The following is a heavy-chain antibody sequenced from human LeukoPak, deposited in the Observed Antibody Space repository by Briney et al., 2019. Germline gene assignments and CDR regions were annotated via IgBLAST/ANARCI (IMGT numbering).Heavy chain of an antibody. CDR2: SYYTGSP. J-gene: IGHJ4*02. CDR1: GSSSSYY. D-gene: IGHD4-23*01. Sequence: SETLSLTCTVSGSSSSYYWSWIRQPPGKGLEWIGHSYYTGSPNYNPSLKSRVTISVDTPKNQFSLKLSSVTAADTAVYYCAGVRSTVGWRSFDYWGQGTLVTVSS. CDR3: AGVRSTVGWRSFDY. V-gene: IGHV4-59*08.